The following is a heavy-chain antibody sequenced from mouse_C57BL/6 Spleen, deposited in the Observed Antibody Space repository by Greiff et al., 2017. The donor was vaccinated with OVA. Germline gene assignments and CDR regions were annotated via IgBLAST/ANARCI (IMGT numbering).Heavy chain of an antibody. V-gene: IGHV5-9-1*02. CDR2: ISSGGDYI. D-gene: IGHD4-1*01. CDR3: TRAPGAYYAMDY. J-gene: IGHJ4*01. Sequence: EVKLVESGEGLVKPGGSLKLSCAASGFTFSSYAMSWVRQTPEKRLEWVAYISSGGDYIYYADTVKGRFTISRDNARNTLYLQMSSLKSEDTAMYYCTRAPGAYYAMDYWGQGTSVTVSS. CDR1: GFTFSSYA.